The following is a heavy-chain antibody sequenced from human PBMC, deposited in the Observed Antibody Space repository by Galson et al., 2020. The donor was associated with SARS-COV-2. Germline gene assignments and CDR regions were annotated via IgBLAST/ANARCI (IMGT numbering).Heavy chain of an antibody. V-gene: IGHV3-48*03. Sequence: GGSLRLSCAGSGFTFSSYEMNWVRQAPGKGLEWVSYISGSGTNIYYADSVKGRFTISRDNAMNSLYLQMTSLRAEDTAVYYCASPYLAAASFFCAFDIWGLGTMVTVSS. J-gene: IGHJ3*02. D-gene: IGHD2-15*01. CDR1: GFTFSSYE. CDR3: ASPYLAAASFFCAFDI. CDR2: ISGSGTNI.